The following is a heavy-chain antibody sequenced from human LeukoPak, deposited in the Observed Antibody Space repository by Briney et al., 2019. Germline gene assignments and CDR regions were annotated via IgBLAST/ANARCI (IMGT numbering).Heavy chain of an antibody. Sequence: SETLSLTCTVSGGSISSYYWSWIRQPPGKGLEWIGYIYYSGSTNYNPSLKSRVTISVDTSKNQFSLKLSSVTAADTAVYYCARVVGATMLDYWGQGTLVTVSS. CDR3: ARVVGATMLDY. J-gene: IGHJ4*02. CDR1: GGSISSYY. V-gene: IGHV4-59*01. D-gene: IGHD1-26*01. CDR2: IYYSGST.